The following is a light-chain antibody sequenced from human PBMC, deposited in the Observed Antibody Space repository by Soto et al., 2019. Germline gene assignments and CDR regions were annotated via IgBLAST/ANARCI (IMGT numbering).Light chain of an antibody. CDR1: SSDVGSYNY. V-gene: IGLV2-14*01. Sequence: QSALTQPASVSGSPGQSITISCTGTSSDVGSYNYVSWYQQHPGKAPKLMIYEVSNRPSGVSYRLSGSKSGNTASLTISGLQAEEETIYYCSSYTSTSTYVFGTGTKLTVL. CDR3: SSYTSTSTYV. J-gene: IGLJ1*01. CDR2: EVS.